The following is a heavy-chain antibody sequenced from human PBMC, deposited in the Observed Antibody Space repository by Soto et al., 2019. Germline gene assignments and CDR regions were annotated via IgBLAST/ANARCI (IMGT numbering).Heavy chain of an antibody. CDR3: ARVGPYFFQSYGFRYDRHSL. Sequence: PGGSLRHSCAASGFSVRSSQMSWVRQAPGKGLEWVSIIFSDGTTHYGVSVKGRFTISRDSARNTVYLQMNGLRVDDTAVYYCARVGPYFFQSYGFRYDRHSLRGQGT. CDR2: IFSDGTT. V-gene: IGHV3-53*01. D-gene: IGHD2-2*01. J-gene: IGHJ4*02. CDR1: GFSVRSSQ.